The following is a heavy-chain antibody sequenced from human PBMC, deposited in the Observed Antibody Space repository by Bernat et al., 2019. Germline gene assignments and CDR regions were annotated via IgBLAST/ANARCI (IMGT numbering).Heavy chain of an antibody. CDR3: ARPTIYDSSGYYFDY. CDR1: GGSITSSSYY. D-gene: IGHD3-22*01. Sequence: QLQLQESGPGLVKPSETLSLTCTVSGGSITSSSYYWGWIRQPPGKGLEWIGSIYYSGSTYYNPSLKSRVTISVDTSKNQFSLKLSSVTAADTAVYYCARPTIYDSSGYYFDYWGQGTLATVSS. CDR2: IYYSGST. J-gene: IGHJ4*02. V-gene: IGHV4-39*01.